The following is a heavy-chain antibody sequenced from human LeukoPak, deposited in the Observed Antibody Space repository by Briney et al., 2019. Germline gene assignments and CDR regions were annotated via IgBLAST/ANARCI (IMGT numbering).Heavy chain of an antibody. CDR1: GFTFSSYS. D-gene: IGHD1-26*01. CDR2: ISPNGGRT. J-gene: IGHJ4*02. Sequence: GGSLRLSCAASGFTFSSYSMHWVRQAPGRGLEHVSAISPNGGRTYYANSVKGRFTISRDNSKNTLYLQMGSLRADDMAVYYCARSPWELLPGDYWGQGTLVTVSS. V-gene: IGHV3-64*01. CDR3: ARSPWELLPGDY.